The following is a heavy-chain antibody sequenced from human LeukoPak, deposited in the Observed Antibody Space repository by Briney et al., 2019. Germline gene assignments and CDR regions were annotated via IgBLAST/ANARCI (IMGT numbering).Heavy chain of an antibody. V-gene: IGHV1-18*01. CDR3: ARGSPVLRYFDWLDYYYGMDV. D-gene: IGHD3-9*01. Sequence: ASVKVSCKASGGTFRSYAISWVRQAPGQGLEWMGWISAYNGNTNYAQKLQGRVTMTTDTSTSTAYMELRSLRSDDTAVYYCARGSPVLRYFDWLDYYYGMDVWGQGTTVTVSS. CDR1: GGTFRSYA. CDR2: ISAYNGNT. J-gene: IGHJ6*02.